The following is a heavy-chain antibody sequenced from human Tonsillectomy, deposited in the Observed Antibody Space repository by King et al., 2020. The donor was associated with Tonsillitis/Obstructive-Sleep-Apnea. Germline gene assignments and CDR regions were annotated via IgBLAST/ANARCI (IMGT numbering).Heavy chain of an antibody. CDR1: RFTFSDYW. D-gene: IGHD3-16*01. CDR2: IKQDGSDK. Sequence: DVQLVESGGGSVQPGGSLRLSCAASRFTFSDYWMSWVRQAPGKGPEWVANIKQDGSDKYYVDSVRGRFTISRDNAKNSLYLQMNSLRVEDTAVYYCARDGGVGEGDVWGKGTTVTVSS. V-gene: IGHV3-7*01. J-gene: IGHJ6*04. CDR3: ARDGGVGEGDV.